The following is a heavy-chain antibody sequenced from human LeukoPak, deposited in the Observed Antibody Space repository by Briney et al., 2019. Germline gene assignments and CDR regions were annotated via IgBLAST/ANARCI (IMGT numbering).Heavy chain of an antibody. Sequence: PSETLSLTCAVYGGSFSGYYWSWIRQPPGKGLEWIGEINHSGSTNYNPSLKSRVTISVDTSKNQFSLKLSSVTAADTAVYYCARDFRSSGWTDYWGQGTLVTVSS. J-gene: IGHJ4*02. CDR1: GGSFSGYY. CDR3: ARDFRSSGWTDY. V-gene: IGHV4-34*01. D-gene: IGHD6-19*01. CDR2: INHSGST.